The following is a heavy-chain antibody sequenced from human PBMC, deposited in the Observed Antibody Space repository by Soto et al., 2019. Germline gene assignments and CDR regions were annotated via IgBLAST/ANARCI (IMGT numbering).Heavy chain of an antibody. CDR3: VTSLTSSNWFDP. D-gene: IGHD2-2*01. CDR1: GGSISSGDYY. J-gene: IGHJ5*02. CDR2: IYYSGST. Sequence: PSETLSLTCTVSGGSISSGDYYWSWIRQPPGKGLEWIGYIYYSGSTYYNPSLKSRVTISVDTSKNQFSLKLSSVTAADTAVYYCVTSLTSSNWFDPWGQGTLVTVSS. V-gene: IGHV4-30-4*01.